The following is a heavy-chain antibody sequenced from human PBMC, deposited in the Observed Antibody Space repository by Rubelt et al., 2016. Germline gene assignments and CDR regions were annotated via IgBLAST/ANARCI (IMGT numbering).Heavy chain of an antibody. V-gene: IGHV4-39*01. Sequence: GKGLEWIGSIYYSGSTYYNPSLKSRVTISVDTSKNQFSLKLSSVTAADTAVYYCARTRDRSYYYYGMDVWGQGTTVTVSS. D-gene: IGHD2-15*01. J-gene: IGHJ6*02. CDR3: ARTRDRSYYYYGMDV. CDR2: IYYSGST.